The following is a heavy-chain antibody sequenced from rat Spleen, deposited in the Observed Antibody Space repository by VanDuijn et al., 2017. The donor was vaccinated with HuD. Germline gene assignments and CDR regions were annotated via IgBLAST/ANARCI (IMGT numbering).Heavy chain of an antibody. D-gene: IGHD4-3*01. V-gene: IGHV5-7*01. CDR3: AVSGYGY. Sequence: EVQLVESGGGLVQPGRSLKLSCAASGFTFSDYNMAWVRQAPKKGLEWVATISYDGGVTYYPDSVKGRFTISRDNAEDTVYLQMNSLRSEDTATYYCAVSGYGYWGQGVMVTVSS. CDR2: ISYDGGVT. J-gene: IGHJ2*01. CDR1: GFTFSDYN.